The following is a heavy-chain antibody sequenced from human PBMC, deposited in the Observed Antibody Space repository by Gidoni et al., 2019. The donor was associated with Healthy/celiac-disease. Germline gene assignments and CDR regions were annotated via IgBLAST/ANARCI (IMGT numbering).Heavy chain of an antibody. Sequence: EVQLVESGGVEVQPGGSLRISGAASGLTFDDYTMHWVRHAPGKGLEWVSLISWDGGSTYYADSVKGRFTISRDNSKNSLYLQMNSLRTEDTALYYCAKERGYSSGWPFDYWGQGTLVTVSS. D-gene: IGHD6-19*01. CDR3: AKERGYSSGWPFDY. CDR2: ISWDGGST. V-gene: IGHV3-43*01. J-gene: IGHJ4*02. CDR1: GLTFDDYT.